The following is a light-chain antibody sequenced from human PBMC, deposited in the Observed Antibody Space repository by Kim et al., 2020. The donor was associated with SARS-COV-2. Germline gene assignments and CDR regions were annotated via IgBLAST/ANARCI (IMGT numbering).Light chain of an antibody. CDR3: HLYSGNPYN. CDR1: QTISNW. CDR2: KAS. V-gene: IGKV1-5*03. Sequence: DIQMTQSPSTLSASVGDRVTITCRASQTISNWLAWYQQKPGKAPKLLIYKASSLESGVPSRFSGSGSGTEFTLTISSLQPDDFATYYCHLYSGNPYNFGPGTKLDI. J-gene: IGKJ2*01.